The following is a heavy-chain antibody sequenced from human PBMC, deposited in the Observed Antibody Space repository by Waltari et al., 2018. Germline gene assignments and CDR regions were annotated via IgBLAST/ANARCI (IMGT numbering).Heavy chain of an antibody. V-gene: IGHV4-38-2*01. Sequence: QVQLQESGPGLVTPSETLSLTCAVSGYSIRSGYYWGWLRQPPGKGLEWVVTIYHSGSTYYNPSLKSRVTISVDTSNNQFSLKLSSVTAADTAVYYCARGHSGWYDYWGQGNLVTVSS. CDR2: IYHSGST. D-gene: IGHD6-19*01. J-gene: IGHJ4*02. CDR1: GYSIRSGYY. CDR3: ARGHSGWYDY.